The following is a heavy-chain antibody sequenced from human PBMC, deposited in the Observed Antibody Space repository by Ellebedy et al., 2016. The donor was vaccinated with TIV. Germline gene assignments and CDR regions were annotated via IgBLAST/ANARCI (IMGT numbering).Heavy chain of an antibody. Sequence: ASSVKVSCKASGYIVTNQAIHWVRQAPGQSFDWMGWVYPANGDTKYSQQFQGRVTFTSDTSASTAYMELSSLRSEDTAVYYCARDKPGGDNWFDPWGQGTLVTVSS. CDR1: GYIVTNQA. V-gene: IGHV1-3*01. CDR2: VYPANGDT. D-gene: IGHD3-16*01. CDR3: ARDKPGGDNWFDP. J-gene: IGHJ5*02.